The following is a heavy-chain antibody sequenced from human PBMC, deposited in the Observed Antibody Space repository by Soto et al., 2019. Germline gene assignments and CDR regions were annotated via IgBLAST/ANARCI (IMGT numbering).Heavy chain of an antibody. V-gene: IGHV3-23*01. Sequence: EVLLLESGGGLVQPGGSLRLSCEASGFSFSSFAMNWVRLAPGKGLEWVSAIGDSGASTYYADSAKGRFTISRDNSRNTLYRQLNSLRAEDTAVFYCAKGVELDVWGNGTTVTVSS. D-gene: IGHD1-26*01. J-gene: IGHJ6*04. CDR2: IGDSGAST. CDR3: AKGVELDV. CDR1: GFSFSSFA.